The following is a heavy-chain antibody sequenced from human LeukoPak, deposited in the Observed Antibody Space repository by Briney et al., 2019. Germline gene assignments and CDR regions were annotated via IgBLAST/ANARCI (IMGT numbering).Heavy chain of an antibody. J-gene: IGHJ1*01. CDR1: GLTFSSYW. CDR2: TNTDGSST. V-gene: IGHV3-74*03. Sequence: PGGSLRLSCAASGLTFSSYWMHWVRQAPGKGLVWVSGTNTDGSSTMYADSVKGRFTIARDNAKNTLSLQMNSLRAEDTAVYYCYGANAEHWGQGTLVTVSS. CDR3: YGANAEH. D-gene: IGHD4-23*01.